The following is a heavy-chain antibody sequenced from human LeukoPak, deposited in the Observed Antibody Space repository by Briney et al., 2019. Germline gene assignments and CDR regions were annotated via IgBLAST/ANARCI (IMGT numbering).Heavy chain of an antibody. CDR1: GYTFTSYG. J-gene: IGHJ6*03. CDR3: ASTVRGYSSFYYYYMDV. D-gene: IGHD3-10*01. V-gene: IGHV1-18*01. CDR2: ISAYNGNT. Sequence: ASVKVSCKASGYTFTSYGISWVRQAPGQGLEWMGWISAYNGNTNYAQKLQGRVTMTTDTSTSTAYMELRSLRSDDTAVYYCASTVRGYSSFYYYYMDVWGKGTTVTVSS.